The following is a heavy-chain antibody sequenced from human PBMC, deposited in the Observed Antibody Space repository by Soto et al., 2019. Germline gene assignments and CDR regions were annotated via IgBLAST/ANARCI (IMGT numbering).Heavy chain of an antibody. Sequence: QVQLVQSGAEVKKPGASVKVSCKASGYTFTSYGISWVRQAPGQGLEWMGWISAYNGNTNYAQKLQGRVTMTTDTSTSTAYMELRSLRSDDTAVYYCASARNYNLVVITTGDVWGQGTLVTVSS. V-gene: IGHV1-18*01. CDR1: GYTFTSYG. D-gene: IGHD3-22*01. CDR3: ASARNYNLVVITTGDV. J-gene: IGHJ4*02. CDR2: ISAYNGNT.